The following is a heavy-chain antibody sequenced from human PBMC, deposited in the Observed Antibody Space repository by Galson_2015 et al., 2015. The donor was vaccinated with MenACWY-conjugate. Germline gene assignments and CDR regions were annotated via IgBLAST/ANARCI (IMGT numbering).Heavy chain of an antibody. CDR1: GFTFSSYG. CDR2: IWYDGSNK. V-gene: IGHV3-33*01. CDR3: AREGSEMAHFGYFDY. Sequence: SLRLSCAASGFTFSSYGMHWVRQAPGKGLEWVAVIWYDGSNKYYADSVKGRFTISRDNSKNTLYLQMNSLRAEDTAVYYCAREGSEMAHFGYFDYWGQGTLVTVSS. J-gene: IGHJ4*02. D-gene: IGHD5-24*01.